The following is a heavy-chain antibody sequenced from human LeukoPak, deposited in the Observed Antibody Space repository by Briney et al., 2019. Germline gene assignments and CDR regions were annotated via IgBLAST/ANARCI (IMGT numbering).Heavy chain of an antibody. CDR1: GFPFSSNY. J-gene: IGHJ4*02. Sequence: PGGSLSLSCAASGFPFSSNYMSWVRQAPGKGLEWVSVIYSGGSTYYADSVKGRFTISRDNSKNTLYLQMNSLRAEDTAVYYCARDLGYSYGIYWGQGTLVTVSS. CDR3: ARDLGYSYGIY. V-gene: IGHV3-53*01. CDR2: IYSGGST. D-gene: IGHD5-18*01.